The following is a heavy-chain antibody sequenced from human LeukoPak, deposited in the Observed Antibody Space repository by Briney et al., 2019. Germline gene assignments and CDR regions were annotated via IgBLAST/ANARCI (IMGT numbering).Heavy chain of an antibody. CDR2: ISLDGSTE. J-gene: IGHJ5*02. CDR3: MRDYMGWFDP. D-gene: IGHD3-10*01. Sequence: GGSLRLSCVASGFSLSNFQMYWVRQAPGKGLEWVSIISLDGSTEFYADSVKGRFTISRDTASNTMHLEMNNLRIEDTAVYYCMRDYMGWFDPWGQGNLVTVSS. CDR1: GFSLSNFQ. V-gene: IGHV3-30-3*01.